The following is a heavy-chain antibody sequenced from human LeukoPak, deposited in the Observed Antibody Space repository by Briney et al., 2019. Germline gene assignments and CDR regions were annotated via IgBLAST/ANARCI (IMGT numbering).Heavy chain of an antibody. CDR3: ARGPNFWSGYYLD. J-gene: IGHJ4*02. CDR1: GYTFTGYY. Sequence: ASVKVSCKASGYTFTGYYMHWVRQAPGQGLEWMGWINPNSGGTNYAQKSQGRVTMTRDTSISTAYMELSRLRSDDTAVYYCARGPNFWSGYYLDWGQGTLVTVSS. CDR2: INPNSGGT. V-gene: IGHV1-2*02. D-gene: IGHD3-3*01.